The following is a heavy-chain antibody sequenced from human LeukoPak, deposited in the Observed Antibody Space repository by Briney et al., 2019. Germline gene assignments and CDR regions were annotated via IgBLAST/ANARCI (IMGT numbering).Heavy chain of an antibody. CDR3: ARMGDYYDSSGASDY. V-gene: IGHV3-53*01. D-gene: IGHD3-22*01. CDR1: GFTVSSNY. J-gene: IGHJ4*02. Sequence: GGSLRLSCAASGFTVSSNYMSWVRQAPGKGLEWVSVIYSGGSTYYADSVKGRFTISRDNSKNTLYLQMNSLRAEDTAVYYCARMGDYYDSSGASDYWGQGTLVTVSS. CDR2: IYSGGST.